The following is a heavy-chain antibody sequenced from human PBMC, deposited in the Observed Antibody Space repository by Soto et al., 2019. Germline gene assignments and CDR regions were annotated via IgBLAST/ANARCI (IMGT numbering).Heavy chain of an antibody. CDR1: GGSISSGGYS. Sequence: PSETLSLTCAVSGGSISSGGYSWSWIRQPPGKGLEWIGYMYHSGSTYYNPSLKSRVTISIDRSKNQFSLKLSSVTAADTAVYYCARGSSSSWSRPYYYYYYGMDVWGQGTTVTVSS. CDR2: MYHSGST. CDR3: ARGSSSSWSRPYYYYYYGMDV. D-gene: IGHD6-13*01. J-gene: IGHJ6*02. V-gene: IGHV4-30-2*01.